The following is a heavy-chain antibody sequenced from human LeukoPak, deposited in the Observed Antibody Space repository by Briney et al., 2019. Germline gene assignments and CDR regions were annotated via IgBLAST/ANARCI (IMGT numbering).Heavy chain of an antibody. CDR2: IYYSGST. D-gene: IGHD3-22*01. J-gene: IGHJ3*02. Sequence: SETLSLTCTVSGGSISSYYWSWIRRPPGKGLEWIGYIYYSGSTNYNPSLKSRVTISVDTSKNQFSLKLSSVTAADTAVYYCARRYNYYDSSGYYYVDAFDIWGQGTMVTVSS. CDR3: ARRYNYYDSSGYYYVDAFDI. CDR1: GGSISSYY. V-gene: IGHV4-59*08.